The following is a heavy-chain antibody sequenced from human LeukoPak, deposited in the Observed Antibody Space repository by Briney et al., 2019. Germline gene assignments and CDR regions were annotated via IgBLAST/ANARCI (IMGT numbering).Heavy chain of an antibody. CDR1: GGSFSVYY. CDR3: ARGGPRRYDSSGYYRGPKTKSNWFDP. J-gene: IGHJ5*02. D-gene: IGHD3-22*01. V-gene: IGHV4-34*01. Sequence: PSETLSLTCAVYGGSFSVYYWSWIRQPPGKGLEWIGEINHSGSTNYNPSLKSRVTISVDTSKNQFSLKLSSVTAADTAVYYCARGGPRRYDSSGYYRGPKTKSNWFDPWGQGTLVTVSS. CDR2: INHSGST.